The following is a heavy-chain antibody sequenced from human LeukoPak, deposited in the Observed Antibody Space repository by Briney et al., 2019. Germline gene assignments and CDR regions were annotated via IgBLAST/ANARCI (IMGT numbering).Heavy chain of an antibody. V-gene: IGHV5-51*01. Sequence: GESLKISCKGSGYNFVNNWIGWVRQMPGKGLEWMAIIYPADSNTKYSPSFQGQVTISADQSINTAFLQWSGLKASDTAMYYCARHSSHDSSGYYGSDWFDPWGQGTLVTVSS. D-gene: IGHD3-22*01. CDR1: GYNFVNNW. CDR3: ARHSSHDSSGYYGSDWFDP. CDR2: IYPADSNT. J-gene: IGHJ5*02.